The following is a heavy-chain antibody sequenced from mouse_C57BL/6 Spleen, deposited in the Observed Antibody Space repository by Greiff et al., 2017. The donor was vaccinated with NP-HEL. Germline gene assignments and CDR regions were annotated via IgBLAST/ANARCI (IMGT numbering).Heavy chain of an antibody. CDR2: IDPSDSYT. CDR3: ARIYYGYDGGFDY. Sequence: QVQLKQPGAELVMPGASVKLSCKASGYTFTSYWMHWVKQRPGQGLEWIGEIDPSDSYTNYNQKFKGKSTLTVDKSSSTAYMQLSSLTSEDSAVYYCARIYYGYDGGFDYWGQGTTLTVSS. V-gene: IGHV1-69*01. D-gene: IGHD2-2*01. CDR1: GYTFTSYW. J-gene: IGHJ2*01.